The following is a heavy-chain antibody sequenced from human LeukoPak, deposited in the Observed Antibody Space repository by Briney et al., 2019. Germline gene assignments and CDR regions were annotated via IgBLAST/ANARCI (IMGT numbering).Heavy chain of an antibody. J-gene: IGHJ4*02. CDR1: GGTFSSYA. V-gene: IGHV1-69*05. CDR2: IIPIFGTA. Sequence: ASVKVSCKASGGTFSSYAISWVRQAPGQGLEWMGGIIPIFGTANYAQKFQGRVTITTDESTSTAYMELSSLRSEDTAVYYCARDDIAVAGTGFDYWGQGTLVTVSS. CDR3: ARDDIAVAGTGFDY. D-gene: IGHD6-19*01.